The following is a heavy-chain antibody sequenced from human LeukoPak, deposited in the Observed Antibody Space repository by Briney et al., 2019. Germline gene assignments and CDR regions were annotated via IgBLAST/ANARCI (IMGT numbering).Heavy chain of an antibody. CDR1: GFTFRSYG. V-gene: IGHV3-23*01. CDR2: ISGSGGST. J-gene: IGHJ4*02. Sequence: PGGTLRLSCAASGFTFRSYGMSWVRQAPGKGLEWVSAISGSGGSTYYADSVKGRFTISRDNSKNTLYLQMNSLRAEDTAVYYCAKRGHVYYDILTGYFDYWGQGTLVTVSS. D-gene: IGHD3-9*01. CDR3: AKRGHVYYDILTGYFDY.